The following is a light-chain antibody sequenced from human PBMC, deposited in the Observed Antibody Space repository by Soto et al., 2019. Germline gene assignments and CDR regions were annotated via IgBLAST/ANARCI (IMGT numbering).Light chain of an antibody. CDR2: KES. V-gene: IGKV1-5*03. J-gene: IGKJ4*01. CDR3: HKYRDYPVT. CDR1: QSGDIW. Sequence: DIQMTQSPSTLSASVGDRVTITCRASQSGDIWLAWYQQKPGKAPKLLIHKESTLEDGVPSRLTGSGSGTDFTLTISSLQADDVCNYSCHKYRDYPVTFGGGPNVEIK.